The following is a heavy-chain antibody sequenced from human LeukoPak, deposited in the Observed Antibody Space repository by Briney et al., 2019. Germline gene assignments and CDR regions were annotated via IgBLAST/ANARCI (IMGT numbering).Heavy chain of an antibody. V-gene: IGHV1-69*13. CDR2: IIPIFGTA. Sequence: SVKVSCKASGGTFSSYAISWVRQAPGQGLKWMGGIIPIFGTANYAQKFQGRVTITADESTSTAYMELSSLRSEDTAVYYCARVHYDSSGYYYWFDPWGQGTLVTVSS. CDR3: ARVHYDSSGYYYWFDP. J-gene: IGHJ5*02. CDR1: GGTFSSYA. D-gene: IGHD3-22*01.